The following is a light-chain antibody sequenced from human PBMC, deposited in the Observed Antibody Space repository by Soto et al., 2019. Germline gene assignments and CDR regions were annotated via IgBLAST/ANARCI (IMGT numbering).Light chain of an antibody. CDR2: DAS. CDR1: QSVSSY. Sequence: EIVLTQAPVTLSLSPGEIATLSCRASQSVSSYLAWYQQKPGQAPRLLIYDASNRATGIPARFSGSGSGTAFTLTISRLEPEDYAVYHCQKYGSSPINFGQGTRLEIK. CDR3: QKYGSSPIN. J-gene: IGKJ5*01. V-gene: IGKV3-20*01.